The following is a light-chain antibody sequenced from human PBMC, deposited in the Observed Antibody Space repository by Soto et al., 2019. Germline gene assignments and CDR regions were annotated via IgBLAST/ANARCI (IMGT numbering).Light chain of an antibody. CDR1: QSISTY. V-gene: IGKV1-39*01. J-gene: IGKJ4*01. Sequence: DIQMSQSPSSLSASIGDRITITCRASQSISTYLNWYQQKPGKAPRLLIYGASTLQNGVPSRFSGSGSATDHTLTINSLQPEDFAPYYCHQSFLPPPLTFGGGTTVEMK. CDR2: GAS. CDR3: HQSFLPPPLT.